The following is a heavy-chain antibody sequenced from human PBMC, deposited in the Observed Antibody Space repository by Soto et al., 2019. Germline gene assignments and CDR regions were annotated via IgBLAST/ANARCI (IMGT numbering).Heavy chain of an antibody. CDR2: IVVASGKT. V-gene: IGHV1-58*02. CDR1: GFTFSSSA. Sequence: SVKVSCKASGFTFSSSAIQWVRQARGQPLEWLGWIVVASGKTDYTHNLQTRVTITRDKSTNTAYLELSGLRSDDTAVYHCAATFDSGSYDFGGHPWWGQGTLVTVSS. D-gene: IGHD2-21*01. CDR3: AATFDSGSYDFGGHPW. J-gene: IGHJ4*02.